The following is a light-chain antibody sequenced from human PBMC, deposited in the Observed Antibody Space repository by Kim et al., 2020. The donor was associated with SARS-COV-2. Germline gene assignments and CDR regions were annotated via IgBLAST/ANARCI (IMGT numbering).Light chain of an antibody. CDR1: KLGYKY. V-gene: IGLV3-1*01. Sequence: LSPGQTAIITCSGDKLGYKYACWYQQKPGQSPVLVIYQDSRRPSGIPERFSGSNSGNTATLTISGTQAMDESDYYCQAWDSSAVVFGGGTQLTVL. CDR2: QDS. J-gene: IGLJ2*01. CDR3: QAWDSSAVV.